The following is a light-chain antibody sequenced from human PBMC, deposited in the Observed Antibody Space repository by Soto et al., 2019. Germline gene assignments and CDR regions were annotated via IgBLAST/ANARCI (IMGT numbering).Light chain of an antibody. V-gene: IGKV1-39*01. J-gene: IGKJ3*01. Sequence: DIQMTQSPSSLSASVGDRVTITCRASLTIIRYLNWYQQKPGRAPNLLIYAASNLQSGVPSRFSGSASGTDFTLTISSLQPEDFATYYCQQSYSTLFSFGPGTKVEIK. CDR2: AAS. CDR1: LTIIRY. CDR3: QQSYSTLFS.